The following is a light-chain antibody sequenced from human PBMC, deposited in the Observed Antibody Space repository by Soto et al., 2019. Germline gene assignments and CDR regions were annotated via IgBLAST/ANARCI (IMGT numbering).Light chain of an antibody. J-gene: IGLJ2*01. CDR3: TSYTSGSTRVV. CDR2: DVS. CDR1: SSDVGGYNY. Sequence: QSVLTQPASVSGSPGQSITISCTGTSSDVGGYNYVSWYQQHPGKAPKVMIYDVSKRPSGISNRFSGSKSGNTASLTISGLQIEDEAHYYCTSYTSGSTRVVFGGGTKLTVL. V-gene: IGLV2-14*03.